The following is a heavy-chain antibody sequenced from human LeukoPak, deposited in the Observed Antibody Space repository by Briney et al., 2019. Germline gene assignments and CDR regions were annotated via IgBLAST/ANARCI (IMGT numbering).Heavy chain of an antibody. V-gene: IGHV3-23*01. Sequence: GGSLRLSCAASGFTFSNYVMSWVRQAPGKGLEWVSGISGSGDSTYYADSVKGRFTISRDNSKNTLYLQMNSLRVENTAAYYCAKVRAPSGWFNSDYWGQGTLVTVSS. J-gene: IGHJ4*02. D-gene: IGHD6-19*01. CDR3: AKVRAPSGWFNSDY. CDR2: ISGSGDST. CDR1: GFTFSNYV.